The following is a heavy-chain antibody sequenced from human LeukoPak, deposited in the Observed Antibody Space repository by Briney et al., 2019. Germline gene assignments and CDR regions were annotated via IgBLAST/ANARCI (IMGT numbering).Heavy chain of an antibody. D-gene: IGHD5-18*01. V-gene: IGHV3-23*01. CDR3: ATGHSYGYDY. CDR1: GFTFSSYA. J-gene: IGHJ4*02. CDR2: ISGSGGST. Sequence: GGSLRLSCAASGFTFSSYAMSWVRQAPGKGLEWVSAISGSGGSTYYADSVKGRFTISRDNAKNTLYLQMNSLRADDSGVYYCATGHSYGYDYWGQGVLVTVSS.